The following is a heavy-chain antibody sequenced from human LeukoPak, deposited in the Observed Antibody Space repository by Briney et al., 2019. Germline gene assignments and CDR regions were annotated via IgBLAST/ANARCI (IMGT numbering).Heavy chain of an antibody. D-gene: IGHD3-10*01. J-gene: IGHJ4*02. CDR2: ISTSSSYI. CDR3: ARGLGGVDY. V-gene: IGHV3-21*01. CDR1: GFTVSNNY. Sequence: GALRLSFAASGFTVSNNYMSWVRQAPGKGLEWVSSISTSSSYIHYADSVKGRFTISRDNARNSLYLQMNSLRAEDTAVYYCARGLGGVDYWGQGTLVTVSS.